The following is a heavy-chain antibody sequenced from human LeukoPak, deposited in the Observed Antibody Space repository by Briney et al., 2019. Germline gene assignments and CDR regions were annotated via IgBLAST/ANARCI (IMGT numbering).Heavy chain of an antibody. V-gene: IGHV3-21*01. CDR3: ARLSAQGYCSSTSCPDY. D-gene: IGHD2-2*01. J-gene: IGHJ4*02. Sequence: GGSLRLSCAASGFTFSIYSMNWVRQAPGKGLEWVSSISSSSYIYYADSVKGRFTISRDNAKNSLYLQMNSLRAEDTAVYYCARLSAQGYCSSTSCPDYWGQGTLVTVSS. CDR2: ISSSSYI. CDR1: GFTFSIYS.